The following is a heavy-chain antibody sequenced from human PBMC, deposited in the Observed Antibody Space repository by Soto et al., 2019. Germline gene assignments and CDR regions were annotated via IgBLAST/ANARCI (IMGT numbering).Heavy chain of an antibody. J-gene: IGHJ4*02. V-gene: IGHV3-23*01. CDR2: MSGGGNDR. D-gene: IGHD5-12*01. Sequence: VQLLESGGCTVQPGGSLTLSCAASGFPFSSYAMSWVRQTPEKGLEWVVGMSGGGNDRYYADFVQGRFTFSRDNSRNIPYLQMNSLRAEDTAMYYCARSLFMVAPDNEPFDYWGQGTLVTVSS. CDR3: ARSLFMVAPDNEPFDY. CDR1: GFPFSSYA.